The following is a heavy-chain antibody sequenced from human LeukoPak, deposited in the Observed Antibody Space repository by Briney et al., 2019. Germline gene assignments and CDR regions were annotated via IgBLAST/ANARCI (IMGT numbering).Heavy chain of an antibody. D-gene: IGHD3-10*01. CDR3: ARVSLLLYWFDP. CDR2: ISTYNGNT. Sequence: ASVKVSCKASCYTFTSYGISWVRQAPGQGLEWMGWISTYNGNTNYAQKLQGRVTMTTDTSTSTAYMELRSLRSDDTAVYYCARVSLLLYWFDPWGQGTLVTVSS. CDR1: CYTFTSYG. V-gene: IGHV1-18*01. J-gene: IGHJ5*02.